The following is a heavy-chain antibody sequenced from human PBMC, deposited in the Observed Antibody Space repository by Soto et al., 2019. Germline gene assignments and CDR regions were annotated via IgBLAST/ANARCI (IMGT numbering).Heavy chain of an antibody. J-gene: IGHJ6*02. D-gene: IGHD2-15*01. Sequence: QVQLVQSGAEVKKPGSSVKVSCKASGGTFSSYAISWVRQAPGQGLEWMGGIIPIFGTANYAQKFQGRVTITADKSTSTAYMELSSLRSEDTAVYSCATRKDIVVVVAASTAYYYYGMDVWGQGTTVTVSS. V-gene: IGHV1-69*06. CDR1: GGTFSSYA. CDR2: IIPIFGTA. CDR3: ATRKDIVVVVAASTAYYYYGMDV.